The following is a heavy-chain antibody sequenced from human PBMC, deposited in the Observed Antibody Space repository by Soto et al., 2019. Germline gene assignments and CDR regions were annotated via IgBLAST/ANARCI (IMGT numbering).Heavy chain of an antibody. CDR2: ISAYNANT. J-gene: IGHJ4*02. CDR1: GYTFTSYD. Sequence: QVQLVQSGAEVKKPGASVKVSRKASGYTFTSYDISWVRQAPGQGLEWMGWISAYNANTNYAQKFQGRVTMTTDTSTSTAYMELRSLRSDDTAVYYCARQYTSNWSTGYWGQGTLVTVSS. CDR3: ARQYTSNWSTGY. V-gene: IGHV1-18*01. D-gene: IGHD1-20*01.